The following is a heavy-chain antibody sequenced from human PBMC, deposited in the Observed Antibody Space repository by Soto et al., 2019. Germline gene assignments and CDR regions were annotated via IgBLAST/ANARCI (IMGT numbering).Heavy chain of an antibody. Sequence: PSETLSLTCAVYGGSFSGYYWSWIRQPPGKGLEWIGEINHSGSTNYNPSLKSRVTISVDTSKNQFSLKLSSVTAADTAVYYCARQGSGSYNAFDIWGQGTVVTVSS. D-gene: IGHD1-26*01. CDR3: ARQGSGSYNAFDI. CDR1: GGSFSGYY. J-gene: IGHJ3*02. CDR2: INHSGST. V-gene: IGHV4-34*01.